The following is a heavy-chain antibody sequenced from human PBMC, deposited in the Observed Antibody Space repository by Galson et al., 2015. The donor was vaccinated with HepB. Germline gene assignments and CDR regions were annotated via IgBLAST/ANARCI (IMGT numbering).Heavy chain of an antibody. V-gene: IGHV3-23*01. CDR2: ISGSGGST. D-gene: IGHD2-2*01. J-gene: IGHJ4*02. Sequence: SLRLSCAASGFTFSSYAMSWVRQAPGKGLEWVSAISGSGGSTYYADSVRGRFTISRDNSKNTLYLQMNSLRADDTAVYYCATRNQICSSTSCYDYWGQGTLVTVSS. CDR3: ATRNQICSSTSCYDY. CDR1: GFTFSSYA.